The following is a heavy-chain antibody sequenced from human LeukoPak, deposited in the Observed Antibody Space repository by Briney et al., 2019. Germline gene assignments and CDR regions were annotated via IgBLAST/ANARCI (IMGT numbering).Heavy chain of an antibody. Sequence: GGSRRLSCAAFGFSVSRNHMTWVRQAPGKGLEWVSIIYSGGSTYYADSVRGRFTISRDSSQNTLYLQMNGLRAEDTAVYYCVALPTGDYWGQGTLVTVSS. CDR1: GFSVSRNH. D-gene: IGHD4-17*01. CDR3: VALPTGDY. J-gene: IGHJ4*02. V-gene: IGHV3-53*01. CDR2: IYSGGST.